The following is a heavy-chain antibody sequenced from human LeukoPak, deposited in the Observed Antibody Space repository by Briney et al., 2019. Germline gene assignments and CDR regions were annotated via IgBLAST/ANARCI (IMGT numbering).Heavy chain of an antibody. CDR1: GFTFSIYG. CDR2: IRYDGRNK. CDR3: AKGGSNNWSFDN. J-gene: IGHJ4*02. D-gene: IGHD1-1*01. Sequence: GGSLRLSCIAAGFTFSIYGMHWVRQAPGKGLKWVAYIRYDGRNKYSADSVKGRFTIYRDNSKSTLYLQMNSLRPEDTAVYYCAKGGSNNWSFDNWGQGTLVTVSS. V-gene: IGHV3-30*02.